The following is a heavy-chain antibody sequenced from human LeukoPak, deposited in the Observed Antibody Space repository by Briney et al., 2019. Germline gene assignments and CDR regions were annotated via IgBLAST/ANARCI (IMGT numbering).Heavy chain of an antibody. CDR1: GFTFSSYA. J-gene: IGHJ4*02. CDR3: ASTILELVH. V-gene: IGHV3-23*01. CDR2: ISGSGGST. D-gene: IGHD3-3*01. Sequence: QPGGSLRLSCAASGFTFSSYAMSWVRQAPGKGLEWVSAISGSGGSTYYADSVKGRFTISRDNAKNSLYLQMNSLRAEDTAVYYCASTILELVHWGQGTLVTVSS.